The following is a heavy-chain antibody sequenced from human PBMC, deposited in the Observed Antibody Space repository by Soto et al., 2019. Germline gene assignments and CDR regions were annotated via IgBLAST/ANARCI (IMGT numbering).Heavy chain of an antibody. CDR3: VRGASLNFDY. Sequence: EVQLVESGGGVLRPGESLRLSCAASGFIFDDYGMSWARQAPGKGLEWVSGVNWIGGSTGYADSVKGRFTISRDNAKNFLFLQMNSLRVEDTAFYYCVRGASLNFDYWGQGTLVTVSS. V-gene: IGHV3-20*04. J-gene: IGHJ4*02. CDR1: GFIFDDYG. D-gene: IGHD1-26*01. CDR2: VNWIGGST.